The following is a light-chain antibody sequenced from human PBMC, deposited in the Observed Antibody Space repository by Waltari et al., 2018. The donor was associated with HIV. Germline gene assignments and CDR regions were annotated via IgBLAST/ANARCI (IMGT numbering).Light chain of an antibody. CDR1: SSDLGSYNR. CDR2: EVT. CDR3: SSYTSSSTWV. V-gene: IGLV2-18*02. J-gene: IGLJ3*02. Sequence: QSALTQPPSVSGSPGQSVTISCTGTSSDLGSYNRVSWYQQETPGTAPKLMIYEVTNRPSGVPDRFSGSKSGNTASLTITGLQAEDEADYYCSSYTSSSTWVFGGGTK.